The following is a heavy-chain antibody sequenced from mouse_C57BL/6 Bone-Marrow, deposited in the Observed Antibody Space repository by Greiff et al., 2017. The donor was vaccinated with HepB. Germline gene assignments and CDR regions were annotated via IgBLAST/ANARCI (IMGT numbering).Heavy chain of an antibody. CDR3: ARFTTVVATNFDV. Sequence: QVQLQQPGAELVRPGTSVKLSCKASGYTFTSYWMHWVKQRPGQGLEWIGVIDPSDSYTNYNQKFKGKATLTVDTSSSTAYMQRSSLTSEDSAVYYCARFTTVVATNFDVWGTGTTVTVSS. CDR2: IDPSDSYT. V-gene: IGHV1-59*01. J-gene: IGHJ1*03. CDR1: GYTFTSYW. D-gene: IGHD1-1*01.